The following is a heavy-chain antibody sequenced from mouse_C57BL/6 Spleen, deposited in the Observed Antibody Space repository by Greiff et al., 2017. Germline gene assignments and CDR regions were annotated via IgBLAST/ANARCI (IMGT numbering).Heavy chain of an antibody. CDR3: AREGGWFAY. V-gene: IGHV1-19*01. CDR1: GYTFTDYY. CDR2: INPYNGGT. Sequence: VQLKQSGPVLVKPGASVKMSCKASGYTFTDYYMNWVKQSHGKSLEWIGVINPYNGGTSYNQKFKGKATLTVDKSSSTAYMELNSLTSEDSAVYYCAREGGWFAYWGQGTLVTVSA. J-gene: IGHJ3*01.